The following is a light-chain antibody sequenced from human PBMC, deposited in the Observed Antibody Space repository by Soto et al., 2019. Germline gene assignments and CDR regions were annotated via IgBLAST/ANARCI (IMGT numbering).Light chain of an antibody. CDR2: DAS. CDR3: QQYNSYSWT. CDR1: QSISSW. V-gene: IGKV1-5*01. Sequence: DIPRTQSPSTLSASVGDRVTITGRASQSISSWLAWYQQKPGKAPKILIYDASSLESGVPSRFSGSGSGTEFTLTISRLQTDDFATYYCQQYNSYSWTFGQGTKVDIK. J-gene: IGKJ1*01.